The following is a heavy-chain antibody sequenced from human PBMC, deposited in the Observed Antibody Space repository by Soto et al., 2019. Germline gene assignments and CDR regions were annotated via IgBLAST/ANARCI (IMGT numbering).Heavy chain of an antibody. CDR2: IMPGSSHI. D-gene: IGHD3-22*01. Sequence: GGSLRLSCAASGFTFSIYSMNWVRQAPGKGLEWVSYIMPGSSHIFYADSVKGRFTISRDNAKNSLYLQMNSLRAEDTAVYYCACSLYYYDSSGYYLGQGTLVTVSS. CDR3: ACSLYYYDSSGYY. J-gene: IGHJ4*02. V-gene: IGHV3-48*01. CDR1: GFTFSIYS.